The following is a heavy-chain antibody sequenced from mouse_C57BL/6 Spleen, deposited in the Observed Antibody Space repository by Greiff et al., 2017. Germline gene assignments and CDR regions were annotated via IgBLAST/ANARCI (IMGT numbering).Heavy chain of an antibody. CDR3: ARTYSNYVGWYFDV. V-gene: IGHV2-2*01. CDR1: GFSLTSYG. D-gene: IGHD2-5*01. J-gene: IGHJ1*03. CDR2: IWSGGST. Sequence: VKLQQSGPGLVQPSQSLSITCTVSGFSLTSYGVHWVRQSPGKGLEWLGVIWSGGSTDYNAAFISRLSISKDNSKSQVFFKMNSLQAEDTAIYYCARTYSNYVGWYFDVWGTGTTVTVSS.